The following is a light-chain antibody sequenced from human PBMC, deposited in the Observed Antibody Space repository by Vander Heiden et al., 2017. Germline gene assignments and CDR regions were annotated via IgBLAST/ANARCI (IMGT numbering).Light chain of an antibody. Sequence: SSELTHDHAVSGALGQKVRNKWQVESPRNYDSSWYLQKPGQAPVLVIYGNNIRPSGIPDRFSGSSSGDTTSLTITGAQAGDEADYYCNSRDTSGDHVVFGGGTKLTVL. J-gene: IGLJ2*01. CDR1: SPRNYD. CDR2: GNN. CDR3: NSRDTSGDHVV. V-gene: IGLV3-19*01.